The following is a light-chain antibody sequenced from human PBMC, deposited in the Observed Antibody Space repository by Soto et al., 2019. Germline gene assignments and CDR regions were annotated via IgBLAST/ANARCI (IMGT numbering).Light chain of an antibody. Sequence: VLKQSPGTLSLTTGERATLSCRASQTVRNNYLAWYQQKPGQAPRLLIYGASSRATGIPDRFTGRGSGTDCTLTINRLEPEDFAVYYCQQYGNSLITFGQGTRLEI. CDR3: QQYGNSLIT. V-gene: IGKV3-20*01. J-gene: IGKJ5*01. CDR1: QTVRNNY. CDR2: GAS.